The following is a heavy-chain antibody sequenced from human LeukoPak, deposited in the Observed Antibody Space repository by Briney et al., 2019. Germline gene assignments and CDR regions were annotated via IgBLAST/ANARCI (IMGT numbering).Heavy chain of an antibody. D-gene: IGHD2-8*02. CDR2: ISGSGGST. Sequence: GGSLRLSCAASGFTFDNYGMTWVRQVPGKGLEWVSAISGSGGSTYYADSVKGRFTISRDNSKNTLYLQMNSLRAEDTAVYYCAKASGPGADYMDVWGKGTTVTVSS. CDR1: GFTFDNYG. J-gene: IGHJ6*03. V-gene: IGHV3-23*01. CDR3: AKASGPGADYMDV.